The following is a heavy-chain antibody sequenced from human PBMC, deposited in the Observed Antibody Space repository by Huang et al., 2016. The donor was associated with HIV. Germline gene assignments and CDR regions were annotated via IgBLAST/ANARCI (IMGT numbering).Heavy chain of an antibody. D-gene: IGHD3-10*01. CDR2: SDHGDADT. CDR1: GYNFDRYW. J-gene: IGHJ4*02. Sequence: EVHLVQSGAEVKEPGESLKISCQASGYNFDRYWIGWVHQMPGTGLEWMGVSDHGDADTRYDPSFQGQVTISADQSINTAYLQWSSLKASDTAIYFCARQGLWLPPTDPFDYWGQGTPVTVSA. CDR3: ARQGLWLPPTDPFDY. V-gene: IGHV5-51*07.